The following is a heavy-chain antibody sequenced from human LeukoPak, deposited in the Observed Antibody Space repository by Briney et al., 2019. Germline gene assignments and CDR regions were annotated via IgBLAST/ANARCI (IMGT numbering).Heavy chain of an antibody. D-gene: IGHD6-13*01. Sequence: SETLSLICTVSGDSISSSTNYWAWIRQPPGKGLEWIETFYYGGSTYHNPTLKSRVTVSVDTSKNQFSLKVISVTAADTAVYYCARHISTAGALAVDYWGQGTLVTVSS. CDR2: FYYGGST. CDR3: ARHISTAGALAVDY. V-gene: IGHV4-39*01. J-gene: IGHJ4*02. CDR1: GDSISSSTNY.